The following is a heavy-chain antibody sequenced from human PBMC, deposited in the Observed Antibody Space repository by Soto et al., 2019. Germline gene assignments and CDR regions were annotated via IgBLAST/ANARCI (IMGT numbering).Heavy chain of an antibody. CDR2: IDTSGST. Sequence: SETLSLTCTVSGGSISNYYCNWIRQPAGKGLEWIGRIDTSGSTNYNPSLKSRVTMSVDTSKQEFSLKLSSVTAADTAVYYCARGTSYYYGSGSPDYWGQGTLVTVSS. CDR1: GGSISNYY. J-gene: IGHJ4*02. V-gene: IGHV4-4*07. D-gene: IGHD3-10*01. CDR3: ARGTSYYYGSGSPDY.